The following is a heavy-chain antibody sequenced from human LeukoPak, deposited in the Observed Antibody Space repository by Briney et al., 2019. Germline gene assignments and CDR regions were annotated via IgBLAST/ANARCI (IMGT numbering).Heavy chain of an antibody. CDR1: GFTFSSYW. CDR2: IKQDGSET. CDR3: ARDLDCSSTSCYNLLDL. Sequence: GGSLRLSCAASGFTFSSYWMSWVRQAPGKGLEWVANIKQDGSETYYVDSVKGRFTISRDNAKNSLYLQMNSLRAEDTAVYYCARDLDCSSTSCYNLLDLWGQGTLVTVSS. D-gene: IGHD2-2*02. V-gene: IGHV3-7*01. J-gene: IGHJ5*02.